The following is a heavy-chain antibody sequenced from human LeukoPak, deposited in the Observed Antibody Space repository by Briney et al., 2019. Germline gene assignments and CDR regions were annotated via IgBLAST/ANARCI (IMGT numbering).Heavy chain of an antibody. CDR3: TTPGSDYSFY. V-gene: IGHV3-15*01. Sequence: GGSLRLSCAASGFTVSNTYMSWVRQAPGKGLEWVGRIKSKTDGGTPDYAAPVKGRFTISRDDSKNTLYLQMNSLKTEDTAVYYCTTPGSDYSFYWGQGTLVTVSS. CDR1: GFTVSNTY. CDR2: IKSKTDGGTP. J-gene: IGHJ4*02. D-gene: IGHD3-10*01.